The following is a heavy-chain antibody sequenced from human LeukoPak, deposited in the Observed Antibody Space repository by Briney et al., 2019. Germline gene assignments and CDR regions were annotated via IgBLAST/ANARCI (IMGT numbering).Heavy chain of an antibody. CDR3: AVRGSQIN. CDR1: GFTLSSYG. V-gene: IGHV3-30*02. J-gene: IGHJ4*02. Sequence: PGGSLRLSXVASGFTLSSYGMHWVRQAPGKGLEWVAFIRYDGINKYYADSVEGRFTISRDNSKNTLFLQMNSLRTEETAVYYCAVRGSQINWGQGTLVTVSS. CDR2: IRYDGINK.